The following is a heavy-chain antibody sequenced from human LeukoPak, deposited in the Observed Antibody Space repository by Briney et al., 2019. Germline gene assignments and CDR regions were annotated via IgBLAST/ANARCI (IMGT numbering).Heavy chain of an antibody. CDR1: GGSFSGYY. D-gene: IGHD6-13*01. Sequence: PSETLSLTCAVYGGSFSGYYWSWIRQPPGKGLEWIGEINHSGSTNYNPSLKRRVTISVDTSKNQFSLKLSSVTAADTAVYYCAREAAAASYYFDYWGQGTLVTVSS. CDR2: INHSGST. J-gene: IGHJ4*02. CDR3: AREAAAASYYFDY. V-gene: IGHV4-34*01.